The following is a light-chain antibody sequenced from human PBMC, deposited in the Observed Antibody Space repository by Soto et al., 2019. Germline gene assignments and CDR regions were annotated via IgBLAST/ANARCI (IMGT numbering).Light chain of an antibody. Sequence: QAVVTQAPSVSGTPGQRVTISCSGSSSNIGAGYDVNWYQQFPGTAPKLLIYATSARASGTPDRFSGSKSGTSASLAITGLQAEDEGDYFCQSYDSHVLGLLFGVGTKLTVL. J-gene: IGLJ2*01. CDR2: ATS. CDR1: SSNIGAGYD. V-gene: IGLV1-40*01. CDR3: QSYDSHVLGLL.